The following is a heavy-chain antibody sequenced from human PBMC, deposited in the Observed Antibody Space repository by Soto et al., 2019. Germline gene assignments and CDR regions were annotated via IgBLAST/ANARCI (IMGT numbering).Heavy chain of an antibody. D-gene: IGHD5-12*01. J-gene: IGHJ6*02. V-gene: IGHV1-69*02. Sequence: QVQLVQSGAEVKKPGSSVKVSCKASGGTFSSYTISWVRQAPGQGLEWMGRIIPILGIANYAQKFQGRVTITADKYTRTAYMELSSLRSEDTAAYYCARGSVDIVATGTQLYYYYGMDVWGQGTTVTVSS. CDR1: GGTFSSYT. CDR2: IIPILGIA. CDR3: ARGSVDIVATGTQLYYYYGMDV.